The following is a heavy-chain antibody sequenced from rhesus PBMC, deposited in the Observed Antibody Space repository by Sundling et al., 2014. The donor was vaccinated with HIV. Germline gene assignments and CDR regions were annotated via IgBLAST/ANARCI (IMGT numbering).Heavy chain of an antibody. CDR3: VMGSDGDY. V-gene: IGHV1-138*01. D-gene: IGHD1-44*01. CDR1: GYTFTDYY. J-gene: IGHJ4*01. Sequence: QVQVVQSGAEVKKPGSSVKVSCQTSGYTFTDYYIQWVRQAPGQGFEWLGRINPRTGDTDFAQKFQGRVTMNRDTSTNTAYMELSGLTSEDTAVYSCVMGSDGDYWGRGTGVTVSS. CDR2: INPRTGDT.